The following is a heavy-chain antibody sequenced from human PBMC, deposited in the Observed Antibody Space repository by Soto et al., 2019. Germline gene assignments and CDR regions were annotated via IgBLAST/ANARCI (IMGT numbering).Heavy chain of an antibody. Sequence: EVKLVESGGGLVLPGGSLRLSCVASGFSFSHVWVNWVRQAPGKGLEWVGRIQNKTVGGTTDYAAPVKGRFTISRDDSKNTLYLQMNSLKTEDTAVYFCATHMTGPDFPRVGYWGPGTLVTVSS. D-gene: IGHD3-9*01. CDR1: GFSFSHVW. V-gene: IGHV3-15*07. CDR2: IQNKTVGGTT. J-gene: IGHJ4*02. CDR3: ATHMTGPDFPRVGY.